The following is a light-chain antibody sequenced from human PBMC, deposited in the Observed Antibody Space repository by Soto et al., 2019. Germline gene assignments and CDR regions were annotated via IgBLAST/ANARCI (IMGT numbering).Light chain of an antibody. V-gene: IGKV3-15*01. Sequence: EIVMTQSPDTLSVSPGEGATLSCRVSQGVSSNLAWYQQKPGQVPRLLIYGASTRATGIPARFSGSGSGTEFTLTISSLQSEDFAVYFCQQYNNWHPNFGTGTKVDI. CDR1: QGVSSN. CDR2: GAS. CDR3: QQYNNWHPN. J-gene: IGKJ3*01.